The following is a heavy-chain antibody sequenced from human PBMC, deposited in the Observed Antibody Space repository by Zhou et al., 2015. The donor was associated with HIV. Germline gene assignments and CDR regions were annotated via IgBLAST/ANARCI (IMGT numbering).Heavy chain of an antibody. Sequence: QVQLVQSGAEVKKPGSSVKVSCKASGGTFSSYTISWVRQAPGQGLEWMGRIIPILGIANYAQKFQGRVTITADKSTSTAYMELSSLRSEDTAVYYCARDVATIFGVVIRNNWFDPWGQGTLVTVSS. J-gene: IGHJ5*02. CDR1: GGTFSSYT. CDR3: ARDVATIFGVVIRNNWFDP. D-gene: IGHD3-3*01. V-gene: IGHV1-69*08. CDR2: IIPILGIA.